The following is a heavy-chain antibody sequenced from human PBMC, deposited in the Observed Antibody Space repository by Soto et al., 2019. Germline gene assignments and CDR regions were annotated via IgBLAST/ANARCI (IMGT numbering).Heavy chain of an antibody. Sequence: GASVKVSCKASGGTFSSYAISWVRQAPGQGLEWMGGIIPIFGTANYAQKFQGRVTITADESTSTAYMELSSLRSEDTAVYYCARGQSYYDSSGYYVYWGQGTLVTVSS. CDR3: ARGQSYYDSSGYYVY. CDR1: GGTFSSYA. D-gene: IGHD3-22*01. J-gene: IGHJ4*02. V-gene: IGHV1-69*13. CDR2: IIPIFGTA.